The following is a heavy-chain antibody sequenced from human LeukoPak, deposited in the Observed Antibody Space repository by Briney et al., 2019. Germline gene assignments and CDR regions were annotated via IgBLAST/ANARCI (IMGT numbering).Heavy chain of an antibody. CDR1: GFTVSSNY. V-gene: IGHV3-66*01. D-gene: IGHD6-13*01. CDR3: TTEQQLASPYYFDY. Sequence: PGGSLRLSCAASGFTVSSNYMSWVRQAPGKGLEWVSVIYSGGSTYYADSVKGRFTISRDDSKNTLYLQMNSLKTEDTAVYYCTTEQQLASPYYFDYWGQGTLVTVSS. CDR2: IYSGGST. J-gene: IGHJ4*02.